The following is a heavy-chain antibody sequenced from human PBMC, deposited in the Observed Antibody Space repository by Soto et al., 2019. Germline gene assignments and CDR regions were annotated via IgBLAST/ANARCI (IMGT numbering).Heavy chain of an antibody. Sequence: GASVKVSCKASGYTFTSYGISWVRQAPGQGLEWMGWISAYNGNTNYAQKLQGRVTMTTDTSTSTAYMELRSLRSDDTAVYYCAREVGYGDFSAALLDWGQGTLVTVSS. CDR3: AREVGYGDFSAALLD. CDR1: GYTFTSYG. V-gene: IGHV1-18*01. D-gene: IGHD2-21*02. J-gene: IGHJ4*02. CDR2: ISAYNGNT.